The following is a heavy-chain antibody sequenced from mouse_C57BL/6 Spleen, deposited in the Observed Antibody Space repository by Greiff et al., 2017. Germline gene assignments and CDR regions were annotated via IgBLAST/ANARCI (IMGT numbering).Heavy chain of an antibody. D-gene: IGHD3-3*01. V-gene: IGHV5-17*01. CDR3: ARGGPGFAY. CDR2: ISTGSSTI. CDR1: GYTFSDYG. Sequence: EVQVVESGGGLVKPGASLKLSCAASGYTFSDYGMHWVRQAPEKGLEWVAYISTGSSTIDYADTVKGRFTISRDNAKNTLFLQMTSLRSEDTAMYDCARGGPGFAYWGQGTLVTVSA. J-gene: IGHJ3*01.